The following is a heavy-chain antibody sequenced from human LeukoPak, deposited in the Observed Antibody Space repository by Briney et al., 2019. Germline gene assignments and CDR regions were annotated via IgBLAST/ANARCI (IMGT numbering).Heavy chain of an antibody. V-gene: IGHV4-39*07. J-gene: IGHJ4*02. CDR2: IYYSGST. CDR3: ARERSWTTVVTNYFDY. CDR1: GGSLSSSSYY. Sequence: PSETLSLTCTVSGGSLSSSSYYWGWIRQPPGKGLEWIGSIYYSGSTYYNPSLKSRVTISVDTSKNQFSLKLSCVTGAETAVYYCARERSWTTVVTNYFDYWGQGTLVTVSS. D-gene: IGHD4-23*01.